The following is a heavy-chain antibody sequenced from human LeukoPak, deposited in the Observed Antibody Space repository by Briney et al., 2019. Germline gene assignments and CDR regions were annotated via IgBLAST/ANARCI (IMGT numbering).Heavy chain of an antibody. CDR1: GYTFTAYH. J-gene: IGHJ3*02. CDR2: IIPNSGAT. D-gene: IGHD2-21*01. V-gene: IGHV1-2*06. CDR3: ARGISGGFDI. Sequence: ASVKVSCEPSGYTFTAYHMHWLRQAPGQGLEWMGRIIPNSGATNYAQNFQDRVTLTRDTSISTAYMELSRLRPDDTAVYFCARGISGGFDIWGQGTMVTVSS.